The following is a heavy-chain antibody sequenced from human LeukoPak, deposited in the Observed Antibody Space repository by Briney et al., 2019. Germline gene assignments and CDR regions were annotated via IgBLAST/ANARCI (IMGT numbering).Heavy chain of an antibody. CDR1: GFTFSSYS. Sequence: GGSLRLSCAASGFTFSSYSMNWVRQAPGKGLEWVSSISSSSSYIYYADSVKGRFTISRDNAKNSLYLQMNSLRAEDTAVYYCARDSGSSGWYPLDYWGQGTLVTVSS. J-gene: IGHJ4*02. CDR3: ARDSGSSGWYPLDY. D-gene: IGHD6-19*01. V-gene: IGHV3-21*01. CDR2: ISSSSSYI.